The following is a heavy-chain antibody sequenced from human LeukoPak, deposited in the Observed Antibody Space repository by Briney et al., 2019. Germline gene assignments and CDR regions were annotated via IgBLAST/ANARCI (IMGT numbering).Heavy chain of an antibody. CDR2: FYHGGST. V-gene: IGHV4-59*01. CDR3: ASTQQWLAFDY. J-gene: IGHJ4*02. CDR1: GGSISSYF. D-gene: IGHD6-19*01. Sequence: SETLSLTCSVSGGSISSYFWSWVRQPPGKGLEWIGCFYHGGSTNYNPSLKSRVTTSVDTSKSQFSLRLNSVTAADTAVYCCASTQQWLAFDYWGQGILVTVSS.